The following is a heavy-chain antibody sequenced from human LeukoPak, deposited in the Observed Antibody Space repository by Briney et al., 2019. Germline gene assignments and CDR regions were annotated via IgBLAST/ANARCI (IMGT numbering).Heavy chain of an antibody. CDR1: GGSISSYY. V-gene: IGHV4-59*01. J-gene: IGHJ3*02. Sequence: SETLSLTCTVSGGSISSYYWSWIRQPPGKGLEWIGFLFYSGRTKYNPSLQSRVTISVDTSENNFSLKLTSVTAADTAVYYCARLLDNDSSGDPDTFDMWGQGTVVTVSS. CDR2: LFYSGRT. CDR3: ARLLDNDSSGDPDTFDM. D-gene: IGHD3-22*01.